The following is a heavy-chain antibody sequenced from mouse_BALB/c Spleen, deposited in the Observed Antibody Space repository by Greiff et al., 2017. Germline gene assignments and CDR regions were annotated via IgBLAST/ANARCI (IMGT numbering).Heavy chain of an antibody. D-gene: IGHD4-1*01. V-gene: IGHV1-20*02. Sequence: VQPKESGPELVKPGASVKISCKASGSSFTDYFMNWVMQSHGKSLEWIGRFNPYNGDTFYNQKFKGKATLTVDKSTSTAHMELRSLASEDSAVYYCARGLGQGYFDVWGAGTTVTVSS. CDR3: ARGLGQGYFDV. CDR2: FNPYNGDT. CDR1: GSSFTDYF. J-gene: IGHJ1*01.